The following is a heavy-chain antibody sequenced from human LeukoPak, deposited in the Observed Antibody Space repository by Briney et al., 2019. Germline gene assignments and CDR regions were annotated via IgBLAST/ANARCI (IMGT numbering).Heavy chain of an antibody. D-gene: IGHD3-3*01. CDR2: IRSKASGGTT. J-gene: IGHJ4*02. Sequence: AGGSLRLSCAASGFTFSSSDMSWFRQAPGKGLEWVGFIRSKASGGTTEYAASAKGRFTISRDDSKSIAYLQMNSLKTEDTAVYYCTRDFWSYWGQGTLVIVSS. V-gene: IGHV3-49*03. CDR1: GFTFSSSD. CDR3: TRDFWSY.